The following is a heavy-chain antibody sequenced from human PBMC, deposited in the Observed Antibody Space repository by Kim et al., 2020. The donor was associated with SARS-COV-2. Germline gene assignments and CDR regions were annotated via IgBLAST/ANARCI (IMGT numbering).Heavy chain of an antibody. CDR3: ARVPARGNPRRVYSSSRSGMDV. J-gene: IGHJ6*02. D-gene: IGHD6-13*01. CDR2: INHSGST. CDR1: GGSFSGYY. Sequence: SETLSLTCAVYGGSFSGYYWSWIRQPPGKGLEWIGEINHSGSTNYNPSLKSRVTISVDTSKNQFSLKLSSVTAADTAVYYCARVPARGNPRRVYSSSRSGMDVWGQGTTVTVSS. V-gene: IGHV4-34*01.